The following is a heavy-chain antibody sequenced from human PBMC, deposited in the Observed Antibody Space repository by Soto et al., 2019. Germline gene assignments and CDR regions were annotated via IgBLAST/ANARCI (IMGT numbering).Heavy chain of an antibody. V-gene: IGHV3-30-3*01. D-gene: IGHD1-26*01. CDR2: ISYDGIRK. CDR1: GFTFSTHA. J-gene: IGHJ4*02. Sequence: QVQLVESGGGVVQPGRSLRLSCAASGFTFSTHAMHWVREAPGKGLHWVAVISYDGIRKYYADSVKGRFTISRDNSENTLYLQMNSLRPEDTALYYCAKESTSDWGQGTLVTVSS. CDR3: AKESTSD.